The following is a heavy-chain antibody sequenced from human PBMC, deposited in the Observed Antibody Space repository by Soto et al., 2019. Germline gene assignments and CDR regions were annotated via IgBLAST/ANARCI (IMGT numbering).Heavy chain of an antibody. CDR2: IDGSGTTK. CDR3: AGGFGRFNY. CDR1: GFTFNGFE. Sequence: EVQLLESGGGLVQPGGSLRLSCGVSGFTFNGFEMNWVRQAPGKGLEWLAYIDGSGTTKKYADSVRGRFTISRDNPNNSLVMQMSSRSAVDTAIDYCAGGFGRFNYLGQGTLVSVSS. D-gene: IGHD3-10*01. V-gene: IGHV3-48*03. J-gene: IGHJ4*02.